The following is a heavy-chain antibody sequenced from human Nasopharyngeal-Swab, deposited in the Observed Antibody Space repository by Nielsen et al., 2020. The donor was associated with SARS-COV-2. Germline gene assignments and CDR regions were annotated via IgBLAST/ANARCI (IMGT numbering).Heavy chain of an antibody. CDR3: AKDIYSFGPYFDY. Sequence: GGSLRLSCAASEFSVSSNYMTWVRQAPGKGLEWVSAISANGDITNYADSVKGRFIISRDNSKNSLYLQLNSLRAEDTAVYYCAKDIYSFGPYFDYWGQGTVVTVSS. J-gene: IGHJ4*02. CDR2: ISANGDIT. CDR1: EFSVSSNY. V-gene: IGHV3-23*01. D-gene: IGHD5-18*01.